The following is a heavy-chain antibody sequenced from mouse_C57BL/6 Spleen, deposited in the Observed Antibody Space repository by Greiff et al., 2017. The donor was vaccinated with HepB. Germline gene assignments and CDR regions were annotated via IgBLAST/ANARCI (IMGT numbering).Heavy chain of an antibody. CDR3: ASEEVSGLRTGLYY. V-gene: IGHV1-81*01. CDR1: GYTFTSYG. Sequence: QVQLKESGAELARPGASVKLSCKASGYTFTSYGISWVKQRTGQGLEWIGEIYPRSGNTYYNEKFKGKATLTADKSSSTAYMELRSLTSEDAAVYCWASEEVSGLRTGLYYWGQGTSVTVSS. CDR2: IYPRSGNT. J-gene: IGHJ4*01. D-gene: IGHD2-4*01.